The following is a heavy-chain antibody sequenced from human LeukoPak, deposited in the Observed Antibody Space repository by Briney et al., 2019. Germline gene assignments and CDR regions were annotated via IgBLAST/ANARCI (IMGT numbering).Heavy chain of an antibody. J-gene: IGHJ6*02. CDR3: ARARSSPPTGLDV. V-gene: IGHV3-74*01. CDR2: INSDGSTT. D-gene: IGHD6-13*01. CDR1: GFTFSSYW. Sequence: GGSLRLSCAASGFTFSSYWMHWVRQPPGKGLVWVSRINSDGSTTNYADSVKGRFTISRDNTKNTLFLQMNSLRVEDTAVYYCARARSSPPTGLDVWGQGTTVSVSS.